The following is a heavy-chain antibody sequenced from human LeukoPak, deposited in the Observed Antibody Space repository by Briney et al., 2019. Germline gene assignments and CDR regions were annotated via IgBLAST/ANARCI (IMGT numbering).Heavy chain of an antibody. D-gene: IGHD6-13*01. CDR2: IKQDASEK. CDR3: ARDGYSSNWREDDY. J-gene: IGHJ4*02. Sequence: GRSLRLSCAASGFIFRSYWMSWFRQAPGKGLEWVANIKQDASEKYCVDSVKGRFTISRDNADNSLFLQMNSLRAEDTAVYYCARDGYSSNWREDDYWGQGTLVTVSS. V-gene: IGHV3-7*01. CDR1: GFIFRSYW.